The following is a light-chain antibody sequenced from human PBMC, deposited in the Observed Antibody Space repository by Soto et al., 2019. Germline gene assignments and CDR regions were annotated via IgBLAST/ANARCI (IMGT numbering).Light chain of an antibody. J-gene: IGKJ1*01. CDR1: QDIRNN. CDR2: AAS. V-gene: IGKV1-6*01. CDR3: LQDYNYPWT. Sequence: AIQLTQSPSSLSASVGDRVTITCRASQDIRNNLGWYQQKPGKAPKLLIYAASSLQSGVASRFSDSGSGTDFTLTITSLQPEDFATYYCLQDYNYPWTFGQGTKVEIK.